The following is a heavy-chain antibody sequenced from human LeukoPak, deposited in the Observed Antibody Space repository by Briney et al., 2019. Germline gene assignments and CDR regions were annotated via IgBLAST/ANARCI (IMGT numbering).Heavy chain of an antibody. Sequence: SETLSLTCTVSGGSISSNSWCWIWNPPRQGLEWIGYVYYSGSTNYNPSLKSRVTISVDTSKNQFSLRLSSVTAADTAVYYCARERRDGYKVYFDYWGQGTLVTVSS. V-gene: IGHV4-59*01. CDR2: VYYSGST. D-gene: IGHD5-24*01. J-gene: IGHJ4*02. CDR3: ARERRDGYKVYFDY. CDR1: GGSISSNS.